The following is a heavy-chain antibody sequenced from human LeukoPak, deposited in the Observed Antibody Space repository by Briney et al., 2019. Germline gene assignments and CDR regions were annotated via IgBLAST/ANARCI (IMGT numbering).Heavy chain of an antibody. CDR2: ISYDGGDK. Sequence: QPGGSLRLSCAASGFTFSNYGMHWVRQAPGKGLEWVAVISYDGGDKYYADSVRGRFIISRDNSKNTLYLQMNSLRAEDTAVYYCARDQGHLAGSRLSTWSALGYWGQGTLVTVSS. J-gene: IGHJ4*02. V-gene: IGHV3-30*03. CDR1: GFTFSNYG. CDR3: ARDQGHLAGSRLSTWSALGY. D-gene: IGHD3-3*02.